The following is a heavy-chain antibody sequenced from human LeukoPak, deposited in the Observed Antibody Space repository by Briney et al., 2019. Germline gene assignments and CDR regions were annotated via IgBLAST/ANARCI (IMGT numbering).Heavy chain of an antibody. CDR2: INPNSGGT. D-gene: IGHD3-22*01. CDR3: ARARSPLGYYYDSSGYYNFDY. CDR1: GYTFTGYY. Sequence: GASVKVSCKASGYTFTGYYMHWVRQAPGQGLEWMGWINPNSGGTNYAQKFQGRVTMTRDTSISTAYMELSRLRSDDTAVYYCARARSPLGYYYDSSGYYNFDYWGQGTLVTASS. V-gene: IGHV1-2*02. J-gene: IGHJ4*02.